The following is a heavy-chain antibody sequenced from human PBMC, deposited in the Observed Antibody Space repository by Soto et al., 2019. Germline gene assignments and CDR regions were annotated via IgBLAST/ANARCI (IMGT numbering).Heavy chain of an antibody. J-gene: IGHJ6*02. D-gene: IGHD2-21*01. CDR3: ARLGDGQRVQVVASGIDYSLDV. Sequence: EVQLVQSGAEVKKPGESLKISCKGSGYTFSSHWIAWVRQMPGKGLEWMGRIFPGDSDTRYSPSFHGQVTYAADKSTNTAYLQWNSLKASDTTPYYCARLGDGQRVQVVASGIDYSLDVWGQGTTVTVS. CDR2: IFPGDSDT. CDR1: GYTFSSHW. V-gene: IGHV5-51*01.